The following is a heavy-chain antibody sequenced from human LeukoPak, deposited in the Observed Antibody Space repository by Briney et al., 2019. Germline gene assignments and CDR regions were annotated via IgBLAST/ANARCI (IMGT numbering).Heavy chain of an antibody. CDR2: IKSKTDGGTT. CDR1: GFTFSNAW. D-gene: IGHD4-23*01. J-gene: IGHJ4*02. V-gene: IGHV3-15*01. Sequence: GGSLRLSCAASGFTFSNAWMSWVRQAPGKGLEWVGRIKSKTDGGTTDYAAPVKGRFTISRDDSKNTLYLQMNSLKIEDTAVYYCTTGTPTTVVTPIDYWGQGTLVTVSS. CDR3: TTGTPTTVVTPIDY.